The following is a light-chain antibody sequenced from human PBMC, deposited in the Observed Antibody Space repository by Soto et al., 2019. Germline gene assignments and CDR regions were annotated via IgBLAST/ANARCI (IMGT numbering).Light chain of an antibody. V-gene: IGLV2-8*01. CDR2: EVS. Sequence: QSVLTQPPSASGSPGQSVTISCTGTSSDVGGSNFVSWYQQHPGKAPKLMIYEVSKRPSGVPARFSGSKSGNTASLTVSGLQAEDEADYFCSSSAGGYTWVFGGGTKHTVL. CDR1: SSDVGGSNF. J-gene: IGLJ3*02. CDR3: SSSAGGYTWV.